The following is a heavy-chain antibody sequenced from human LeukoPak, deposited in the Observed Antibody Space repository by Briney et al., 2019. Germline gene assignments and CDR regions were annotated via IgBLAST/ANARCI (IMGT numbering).Heavy chain of an antibody. Sequence: GGSLRLSCAGSGFAFSNYVMSWVRQAPGKGLEWVSTIGADDVTYYAASVKGRFTISRDNSKNTLHLLMKGLRDEDTAVYYCVTRGTTVTKYLEFWGQGTLVTVSS. J-gene: IGHJ4*02. CDR3: VTRGTTVTKYLEF. CDR2: IGADDVT. V-gene: IGHV3-23*01. CDR1: GFAFSNYV. D-gene: IGHD1-1*01.